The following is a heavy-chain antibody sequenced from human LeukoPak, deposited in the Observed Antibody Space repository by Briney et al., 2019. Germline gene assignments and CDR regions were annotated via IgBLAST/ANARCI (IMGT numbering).Heavy chain of an antibody. CDR2: ISGSGGST. J-gene: IGHJ4*02. CDR3: AKMVNYYDSSGYYHSPTRHFDY. CDR1: GFTFSSYA. V-gene: IGHV3-23*01. Sequence: PGGSLRLSCAASGFTFSSYAMSWVRQAPGKGLEWVSAISGSGGSTYYADSVKGRFTISRDNSKNTLYLQMNSLRAEDTAVYYCAKMVNYYDSSGYYHSPTRHFDYWGQGTLVTVSS. D-gene: IGHD3-22*01.